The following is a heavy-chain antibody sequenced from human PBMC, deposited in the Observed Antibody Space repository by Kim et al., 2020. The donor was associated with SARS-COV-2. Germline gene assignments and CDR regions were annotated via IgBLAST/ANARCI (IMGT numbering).Heavy chain of an antibody. D-gene: IGHD6-25*01. V-gene: IGHV2-5*02. Sequence: SGPTLVNPTQTLTVTCIFSGFSLRNSGVGVGWIRQPPGKALDWLALIYWDDEKYYNPSLKSRLTITKDTSKNQVVLTMTNMDPVDTATYYCAHAATSYQMSDKDHFDLWGHGTLVTVSS. CDR3: AHAATSYQMSDKDHFDL. CDR1: GFSLRNSGVG. CDR2: IYWDDEK. J-gene: IGHJ4*01.